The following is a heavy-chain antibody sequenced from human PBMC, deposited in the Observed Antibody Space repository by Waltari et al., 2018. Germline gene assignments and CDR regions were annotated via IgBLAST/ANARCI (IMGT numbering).Heavy chain of an antibody. V-gene: IGHV1-69*01. Sequence: QVQLVQSGAEVKKPGSSVKVSCKASGGTFSSYAISWVRHAPGQGLEWMGGIIPIFCTANYAQKFQGRVTITADESTSTADMGLSSLRSEDTAVYYWARTMGPMGYSSSLFLGGYWGQGTLVTVSS. CDR2: IIPIFCTA. J-gene: IGHJ4*02. CDR3: ARTMGPMGYSSSLFLGGY. D-gene: IGHD6-6*01. CDR1: GGTFSSYA.